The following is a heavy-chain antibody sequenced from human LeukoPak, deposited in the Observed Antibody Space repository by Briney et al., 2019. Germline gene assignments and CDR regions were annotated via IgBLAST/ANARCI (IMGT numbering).Heavy chain of an antibody. CDR2: INHSGST. CDR1: GGSFSGYY. CDR3: ARRNGRAPTTVTTFPV. Sequence: PSETLSLTCAVYGGSFSGYYWSWIRQPPGKGLEWIGEINHSGSTNYNPSLKSRVTISVDTSKNQFSLKLSSVTAADTAVYYCARRNGRAPTTVTTFPVWGQGTLVTVSS. D-gene: IGHD4-17*01. V-gene: IGHV4-34*01. J-gene: IGHJ4*02.